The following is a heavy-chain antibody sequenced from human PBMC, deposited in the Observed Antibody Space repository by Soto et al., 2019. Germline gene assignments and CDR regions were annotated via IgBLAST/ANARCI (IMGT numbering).Heavy chain of an antibody. Sequence: GGSLRLSCAASGFTFSSYAMSWVRQAPGKGLEWVSAISGSGGSTYYADSVKGRFTMSLDTSKNQFSLRLTSVTAADTAVYYCARGHRFSDWFDPWGQGTLVTVSS. CDR3: ARGHRFSDWFDP. V-gene: IGHV3-23*01. J-gene: IGHJ5*02. CDR2: ISGSGGST. CDR1: GFTFSSYA. D-gene: IGHD3-3*01.